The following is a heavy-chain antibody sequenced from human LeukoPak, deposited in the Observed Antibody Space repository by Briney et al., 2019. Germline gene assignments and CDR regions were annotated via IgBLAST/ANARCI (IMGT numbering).Heavy chain of an antibody. V-gene: IGHV3-30*04. D-gene: IGHD3-22*01. CDR2: ISYDGSNK. CDR3: ARSVGPSGYYYFDY. Sequence: GRSLRLSCAASGFTLSSYAMHWVRQAPGKGLEWVAAISYDGSNKYYADSVKGRFTISRDNSKNTLYLQMNSLRAEDTAVYYCARSVGPSGYYYFDYWGQGTLVTVSS. J-gene: IGHJ4*02. CDR1: GFTLSSYA.